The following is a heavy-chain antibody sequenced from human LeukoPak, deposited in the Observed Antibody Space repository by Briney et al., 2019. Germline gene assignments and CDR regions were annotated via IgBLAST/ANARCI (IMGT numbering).Heavy chain of an antibody. CDR3: ARDSLIQYGSGSYWGFDY. V-gene: IGHV3-7*03. CDR2: IKTDGSDK. J-gene: IGHJ4*02. CDR1: GFIFSNYW. D-gene: IGHD3-10*01. Sequence: YPGGSLRLSCAASGFIFSNYWMSWVRQAPGKGPEWVGDIKTDGSDKYYVGSVKGRFTISRDNAKTSLYLQMNSLRAEDTAVYYCARDSLIQYGSGSYWGFDYWGQGILVTVSS.